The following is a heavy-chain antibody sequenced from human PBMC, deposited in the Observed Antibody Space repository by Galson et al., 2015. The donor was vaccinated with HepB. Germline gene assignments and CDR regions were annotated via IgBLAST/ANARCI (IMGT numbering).Heavy chain of an antibody. CDR1: GFTFSSYS. CDR3: ARGVAYCGGDCYSYYYYGMDV. CDR2: ISSSSSYI. V-gene: IGHV3-21*01. J-gene: IGHJ6*02. Sequence: SLRLSCAASGFTFSSYSMNWVRQAPGKGLEWVSSISSSSSYIYYADSVKGRFTISRDNAKNSLYLQMNSLRAEDTAVYYCARGVAYCGGDCYSYYYYGMDVWGQGTTVTVSS. D-gene: IGHD2-21*02.